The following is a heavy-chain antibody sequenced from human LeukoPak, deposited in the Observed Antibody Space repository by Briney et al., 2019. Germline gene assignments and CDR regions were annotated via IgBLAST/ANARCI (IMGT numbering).Heavy chain of an antibody. V-gene: IGHV4-39*02. CDR3: ARLRDYGNLFFYFYMDV. CDR2: IYHTGSA. J-gene: IGHJ6*03. D-gene: IGHD4-17*01. Sequence: SETLSLTCSVSGVSTGSQNFYWAWIRQPPGKGLEWIGNIYHTGSAYYSAALKSRVTISIDTSKDNFSLRLTSLTAADTAVYYCARLRDYGNLFFYFYMDVWGKEATVTVSS. CDR1: GVSTGSQNFY.